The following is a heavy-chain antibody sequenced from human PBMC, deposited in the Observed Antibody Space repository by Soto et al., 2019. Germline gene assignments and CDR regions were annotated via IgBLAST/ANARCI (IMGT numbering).Heavy chain of an antibody. CDR3: ARGGGYDSFDY. J-gene: IGHJ4*02. CDR2: INHLETT. V-gene: IGHV4-30-2*01. CDR1: GASITYGGYS. Sequence: QLQLHESGSGLVRPSQTLSLTCTVSGASITYGGYSWSWIRQPPGKGLEWIGYINHLETTFYNPSFESRLTLPIDRTKNQFSLKLNSMTAADGAVYFCARGGGYDSFDYWGQGILVTVSS. D-gene: IGHD5-12*01.